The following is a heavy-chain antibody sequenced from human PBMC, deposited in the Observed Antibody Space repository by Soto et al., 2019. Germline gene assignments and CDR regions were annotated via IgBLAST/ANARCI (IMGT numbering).Heavy chain of an antibody. J-gene: IGHJ4*02. CDR2: IYPGDSDM. CDR3: TRQSETYYDSSGYYFDY. D-gene: IGHD3-22*01. V-gene: IGHV5-51*01. CDR1: GYSFTNYW. Sequence: GESLKISCEGVGYSFTNYWIAWVRQMPGKGLEWMGTIYPGDSDMRYSPSFQGHVTISADKSISTAYLQWSSLKASDTAMYYCTRQSETYYDSSGYYFDYWGQGTLVTVSS.